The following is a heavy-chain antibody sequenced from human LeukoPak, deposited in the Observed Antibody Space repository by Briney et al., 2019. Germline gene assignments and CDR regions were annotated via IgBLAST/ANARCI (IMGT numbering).Heavy chain of an antibody. CDR1: GGSISSYY. D-gene: IGHD4-17*01. Sequence: SETLSLTCTVSGGSISSYYWSWIRQPPGKGLEWIGYIYYSGSTNYNPSLKSRVTISVDTSKNQFSLKPSSVTAADTAVYYCARAEDSGDYVLDYWGQGTLVTVSS. J-gene: IGHJ4*02. V-gene: IGHV4-59*01. CDR3: ARAEDSGDYVLDY. CDR2: IYYSGST.